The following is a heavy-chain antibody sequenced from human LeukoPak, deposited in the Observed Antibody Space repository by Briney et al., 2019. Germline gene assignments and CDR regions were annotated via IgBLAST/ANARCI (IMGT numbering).Heavy chain of an antibody. CDR3: ARADLGHRD. Sequence: ASVKVSCKASGYTFTRYAMHWLRQAPGQRLEWMGWINAGDGDTKYSEKFQGRVTITRDTSASTANMELSSLISEDTAMYYCARADLGHRDWGQGTLVTVSS. CDR2: INAGDGDT. D-gene: IGHD2-21*01. V-gene: IGHV1-3*01. J-gene: IGHJ4*02. CDR1: GYTFTRYA.